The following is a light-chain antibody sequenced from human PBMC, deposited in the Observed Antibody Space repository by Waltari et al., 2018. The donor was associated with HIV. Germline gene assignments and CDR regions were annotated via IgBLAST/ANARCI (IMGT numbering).Light chain of an antibody. CDR3: QSYDSRLGVL. J-gene: IGLJ2*01. CDR2: SNN. CDR1: SSNIGASYD. Sequence: QSVLTQPPSVSGAPGQRVTISRPGSSSNIGASYDVHWYQQLPGTAPKLLVYSNNRRPSGVRDRFSGSKAGTSASLAIPGLQAEDEADYYCQSYDSRLGVLFGGGTKLTVL. V-gene: IGLV1-40*01.